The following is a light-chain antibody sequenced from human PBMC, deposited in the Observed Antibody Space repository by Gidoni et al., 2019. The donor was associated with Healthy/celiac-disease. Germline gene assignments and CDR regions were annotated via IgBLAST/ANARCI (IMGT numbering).Light chain of an antibody. V-gene: IGKV3-20*01. J-gene: IGKJ2*01. CDR3: QQSGSSPRYT. CDR2: GAS. CDR1: QSVSRSY. Sequence: GTLSLSPGERATLSCRASQSVSRSYLAWYQQQPGQAPRLLIDGASSRATGIPDRFSGSGSGTDFTLTISRLEPEDFAVYYCQQSGSSPRYTFGQGTKLEIK.